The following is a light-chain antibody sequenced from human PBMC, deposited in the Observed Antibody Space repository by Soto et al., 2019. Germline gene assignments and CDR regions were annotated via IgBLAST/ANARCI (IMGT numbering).Light chain of an antibody. J-gene: IGKJ2*01. CDR1: QSSNNY. V-gene: IGKV1-39*01. CDR2: AAS. CDR3: QQSYRIPYT. Sequence: DIQMTQSPSSLSASVGDRVTITCRASQSSNNYLNWYQQKPGKAPKLLIYAASSLQSGVPSRFSGSGSGTDFTLTISSLQPGDFATYYCQQSYRIPYTFGQGTKLEIK.